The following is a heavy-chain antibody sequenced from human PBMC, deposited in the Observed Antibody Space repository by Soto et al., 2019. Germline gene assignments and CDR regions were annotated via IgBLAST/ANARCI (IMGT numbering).Heavy chain of an antibody. CDR2: INHSGST. CDR3: ATDGRTGYSSGWYRNAFDI. Sequence: SATLSLTCAVYGGSFSGYYWSWIRQPPGKGLEWIGEINHSGSTNYNPSLKSRVTISVDTSKNQFSLKLSSVTAADTAVYYCATDGRTGYSSGWYRNAFDIWGQGTMVTVSS. V-gene: IGHV4-34*01. CDR1: GGSFSGYY. J-gene: IGHJ3*02. D-gene: IGHD6-19*01.